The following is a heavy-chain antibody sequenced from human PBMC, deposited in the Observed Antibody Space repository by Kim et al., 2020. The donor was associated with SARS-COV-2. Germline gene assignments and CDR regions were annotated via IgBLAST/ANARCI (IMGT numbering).Heavy chain of an antibody. CDR3: ARDLLVRATPAGMDV. J-gene: IGHJ6*02. Sequence: ADSVKGRFTIARDNSENTLYLQMNSLRAEDTAVYYCARDLLVRATPAGMDVWGQGTTVTVSS. D-gene: IGHD1-26*01. V-gene: IGHV3-30*07.